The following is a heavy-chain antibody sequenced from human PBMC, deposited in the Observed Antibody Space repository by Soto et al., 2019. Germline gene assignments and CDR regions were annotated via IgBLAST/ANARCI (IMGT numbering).Heavy chain of an antibody. D-gene: IGHD4-17*01. Sequence: ASMKVSCKASGYTFTRYYIHWVRQAPGQGLEWMGWINPNSGGTNYAQKFQGWVTMTRDTSISTAYMELSRLRSDDTAVYYCARTLYGDNVDYWGQGTLVTVSS. J-gene: IGHJ4*02. CDR1: GYTFTRYY. V-gene: IGHV1-2*04. CDR2: INPNSGGT. CDR3: ARTLYGDNVDY.